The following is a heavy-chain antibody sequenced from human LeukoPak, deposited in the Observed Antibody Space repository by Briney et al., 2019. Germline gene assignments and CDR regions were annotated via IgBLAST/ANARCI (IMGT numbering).Heavy chain of an antibody. CDR2: ISGSGGTT. V-gene: IGHV3-23*01. D-gene: IGHD1-7*01. Sequence: VGSLRLSCAASGFTFSSYSMSWVRQAPGKGLEWVSAISGSGGTTIYADSVKGRFTISRDNSKNTLYLQMDSLRAEDTAIYYVTRTAQYTCFDPWGQGTLVTVSS. CDR1: GFTFSSYS. CDR3: TRTAQYTCFDP. J-gene: IGHJ5*02.